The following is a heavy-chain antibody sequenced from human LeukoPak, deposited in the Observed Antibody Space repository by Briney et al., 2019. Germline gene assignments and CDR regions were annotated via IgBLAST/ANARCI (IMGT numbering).Heavy chain of an antibody. CDR3: ARRILWFGELSSGHYFDY. D-gene: IGHD3-10*01. CDR2: INSDGSST. V-gene: IGHV3-74*01. CDR1: GFTFSSYW. J-gene: IGHJ4*02. Sequence: PGGSLRLSCAASGFTFSSYWMHWVRQAPGKGLVWVSRINSDGSSTSYADSVKGRFTISRDNSKNTLYLQMNSLRAEDTAVYYCARRILWFGELSSGHYFDYWGQGTLVTVSS.